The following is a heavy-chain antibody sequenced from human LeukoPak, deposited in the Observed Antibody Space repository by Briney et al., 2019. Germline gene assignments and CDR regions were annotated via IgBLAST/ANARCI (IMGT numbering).Heavy chain of an antibody. CDR3: AKVRSGYSYGSPGFPYYYYMDV. J-gene: IGHJ6*03. V-gene: IGHV3-23*01. Sequence: PGGSLRLSCAASGFTFSSYAMSWVRQAPGKGLEGVSAISGSGGSTYYADSVKGRFTVSRDNSKNTLYLQMNSLRAEDPAVYYCAKVRSGYSYGSPGFPYYYYMDVWGKGTTVTVSS. CDR2: ISGSGGST. CDR1: GFTFSSYA. D-gene: IGHD5-18*01.